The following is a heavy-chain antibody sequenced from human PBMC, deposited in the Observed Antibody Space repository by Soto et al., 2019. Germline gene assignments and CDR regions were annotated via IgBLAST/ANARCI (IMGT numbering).Heavy chain of an antibody. D-gene: IGHD1-1*01. CDR3: ARDLERANIYYYYGMDV. Sequence: GSLRLSCAASGFTFSNYAMSWVRQAPGKGLEWVSAISGDSGSTYYADSVKGRFTISRDNSKNTLYLQMNSLRAEDTAVYYCARDLERANIYYYYGMDVWGQGTTVTVSS. J-gene: IGHJ6*02. V-gene: IGHV3-23*01. CDR1: GFTFSNYA. CDR2: ISGDSGST.